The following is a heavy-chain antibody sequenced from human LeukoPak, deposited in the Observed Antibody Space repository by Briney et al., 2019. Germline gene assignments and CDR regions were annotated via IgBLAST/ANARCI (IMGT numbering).Heavy chain of an antibody. CDR3: AKERTNSEDYCDF. CDR2: ISYDGNKK. V-gene: IGHV3-30*18. J-gene: IGHJ4*02. Sequence: GTSLRLSCAASGFTFSNYGIHWVRQAPGKGLEWVAVISYDGNKKHYADSAKGRFTISRDNSRNTLYIQMNSLRAEDTAVYYCAKERTNSEDYCDFWGQGTLVTVSS. CDR1: GFTFSNYG. D-gene: IGHD7-27*01.